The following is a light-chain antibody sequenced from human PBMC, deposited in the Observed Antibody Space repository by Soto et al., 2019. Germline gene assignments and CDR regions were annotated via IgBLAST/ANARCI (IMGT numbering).Light chain of an antibody. V-gene: IGLV1-47*01. CDR1: SSNIGSNY. J-gene: IGLJ3*02. Sequence: QSVLTQPPSASGTPGQRVTISCSGSSSNIGSNYVFWYQQLPGTAPKLVIYRNNQRPSGVPDRFSGSKSGTSASLAISGLRSEDEADYYCCSYTSSSTLEMVFGGGTKLTVL. CDR3: CSYTSSSTLEMV. CDR2: RNN.